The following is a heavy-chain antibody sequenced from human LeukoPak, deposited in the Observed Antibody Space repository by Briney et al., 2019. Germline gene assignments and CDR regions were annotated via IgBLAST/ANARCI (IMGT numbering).Heavy chain of an antibody. Sequence: SQTLSLTCVISGDSVSNNVWNWIRQSPSRGLEWLGRTYFKSKWFNDYSASLKGRITITPDTSRNQFSLQLNSVTAADTAVYYCARNFPGYYYGMDVWGQGTTVTVSS. CDR2: TYFKSKWFN. CDR1: GDSVSNNV. D-gene: IGHD1-7*01. CDR3: ARNFPGYYYGMDV. J-gene: IGHJ6*02. V-gene: IGHV6-1*01.